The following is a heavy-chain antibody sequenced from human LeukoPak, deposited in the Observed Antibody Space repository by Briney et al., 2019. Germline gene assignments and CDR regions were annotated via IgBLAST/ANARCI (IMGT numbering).Heavy chain of an antibody. CDR1: GFTFSSYX. J-gene: IGHJ4*02. Sequence: PGGSLRLSCAASGFTFSSYXMXWVRQAPGKGLEXXXXXXXSGGSTYYADSVKGRFTISRDNSKNTLYLQMNSLRAEDTAVYYCAKDAPIFGVVSGLCYFDYWGQGTLVTVSS. D-gene: IGHD3-3*01. CDR3: AKDAPIFGVVSGLCYFDY. CDR2: XXXSGGST. V-gene: IGHV3-23*01.